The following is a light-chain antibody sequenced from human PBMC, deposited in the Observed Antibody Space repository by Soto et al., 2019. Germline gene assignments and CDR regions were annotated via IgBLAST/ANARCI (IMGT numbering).Light chain of an antibody. V-gene: IGLV2-14*03. Sequence: QSALTQPASVSGSPGQSITVSCTGTSSDVGGYNFVSWYQQHPGKAPKLMIYDVSNRPSGVSTRFSGSKSGNTASLTISGLQAEDEAYYYCSSYTSNGTVIFGGGTKLTVL. CDR1: SSDVGGYNF. CDR3: SSYTSNGTVI. CDR2: DVS. J-gene: IGLJ2*01.